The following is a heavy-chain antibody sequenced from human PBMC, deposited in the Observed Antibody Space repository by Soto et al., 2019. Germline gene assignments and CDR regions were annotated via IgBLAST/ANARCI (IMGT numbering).Heavy chain of an antibody. D-gene: IGHD6-6*01. CDR1: GFTFSSYW. V-gene: IGHV3-7*01. CDR2: IKEDGSEK. J-gene: IGHJ5*02. CDR3: ARGGRKGCSSINTNWFDP. Sequence: GGSLRLSCAASGFTFSSYWMSWVRQAPGKGLEWVANIKEDGSEKYYVDTVKGLFTISRDNAKNSMYLQMNSLRSEDTAVYYCARGGRKGCSSINTNWFDPWGQGTLVTVSS.